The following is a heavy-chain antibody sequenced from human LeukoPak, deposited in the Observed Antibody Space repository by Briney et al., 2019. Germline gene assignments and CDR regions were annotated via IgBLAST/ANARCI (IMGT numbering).Heavy chain of an antibody. CDR3: ARDRSYTRITIFGSNQPPYYFDY. V-gene: IGHV3-7*01. CDR2: IKQDGSEK. CDR1: GFTFSSYW. D-gene: IGHD3-9*01. J-gene: IGHJ4*02. Sequence: GGSLRLSCAASGFTFSSYWMSWVRQAPGKGLEWVANIKQDGSEKYYVDSVKGRFTISRDNAKNSLYLQMNSLRAEDTAVYYCARDRSYTRITIFGSNQPPYYFDYWGQGTLVTVSS.